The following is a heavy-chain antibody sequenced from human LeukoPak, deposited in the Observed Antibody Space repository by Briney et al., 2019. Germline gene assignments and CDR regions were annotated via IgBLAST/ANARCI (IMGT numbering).Heavy chain of an antibody. V-gene: IGHV3-30*02. J-gene: IGHJ4*02. Sequence: PGGSLRLSCAASGFIFSSYGMHWVRQPPGRGLEWVAFIRSDGSDKYYAASVKGRFTISRGNSKNTLYLQMNSLRAEDTAVYYCAKHDSSSDFWGQGTLVTVSS. CDR1: GFIFSSYG. CDR3: AKHDSSSDF. D-gene: IGHD3-22*01. CDR2: IRSDGSDK.